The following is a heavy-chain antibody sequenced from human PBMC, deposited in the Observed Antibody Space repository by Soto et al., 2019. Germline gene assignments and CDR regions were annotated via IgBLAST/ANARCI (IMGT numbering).Heavy chain of an antibody. CDR3: ARDKGYGDYGGANWFDP. D-gene: IGHD4-17*01. V-gene: IGHV4-31*03. CDR2: IYYSGST. J-gene: IGHJ5*02. Sequence: QVQLQESGPGLVKPSQTLSLTCTVSGGSISSGGYYWSWIRQHPGKGLEWIGYIYYSGSTYYNPYLKSRVTISVDTSKNQCSLKLSSVTAADTAVYYCARDKGYGDYGGANWFDPWGQGTLVTVSS. CDR1: GGSISSGGYY.